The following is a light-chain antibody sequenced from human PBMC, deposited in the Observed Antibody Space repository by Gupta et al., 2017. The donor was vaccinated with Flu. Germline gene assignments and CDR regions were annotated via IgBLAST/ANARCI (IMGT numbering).Light chain of an antibody. V-gene: IGKV3-20*01. CDR1: QSLNSPY. CDR3: QQYDNTPWT. Sequence: DTLSLSPGERATLSCRASQSLNSPYLSWYQQKPGQAPRLLIFSTFQRATDIPDRFSGSGSGTDFTLTISRLESEDFAMYYCQQYDNTPWTFGQGTKVEI. CDR2: STF. J-gene: IGKJ1*01.